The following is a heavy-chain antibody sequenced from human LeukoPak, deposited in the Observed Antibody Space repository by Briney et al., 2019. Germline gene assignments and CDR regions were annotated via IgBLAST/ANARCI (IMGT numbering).Heavy chain of an antibody. CDR2: ISSSGITL. D-gene: IGHD1-1*01. CDR3: ARDLVEGDAFDI. CDR1: GFPFSDYF. J-gene: IGHJ3*02. V-gene: IGHV3-11*04. Sequence: PGGSLRLSCAASGFPFSDYFMSWIRQAPGKGLEWISYISSSGITLYYAESVKGRFTISRDNAKNSLYLQMNSLRAEDTAVYYCARDLVEGDAFDIWGQGTMVTVSS.